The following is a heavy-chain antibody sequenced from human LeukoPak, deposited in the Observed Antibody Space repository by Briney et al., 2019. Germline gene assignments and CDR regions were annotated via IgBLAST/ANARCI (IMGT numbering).Heavy chain of an antibody. Sequence: ASVKVSCKASGYTFTGYYMHWVRQAPGQGLEWMGWINPNSGGTNYAQKFQGRVTMTRDTSISTAYMELSRLRSDDTAVYYCAREGLRYCSSTSCPSWFDPWGQGTLVTVST. J-gene: IGHJ5*02. V-gene: IGHV1-2*02. CDR2: INPNSGGT. CDR3: AREGLRYCSSTSCPSWFDP. CDR1: GYTFTGYY. D-gene: IGHD2-2*01.